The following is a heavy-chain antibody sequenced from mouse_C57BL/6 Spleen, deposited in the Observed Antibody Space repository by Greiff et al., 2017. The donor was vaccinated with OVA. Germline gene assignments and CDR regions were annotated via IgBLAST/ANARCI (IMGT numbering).Heavy chain of an antibody. V-gene: IGHV1-26*01. CDR1: GYTFTDYY. D-gene: IGHD2-4*01. CDR2: INPNNGGT. J-gene: IGHJ2*01. CDR3: ARDSYDYEA. Sequence: VQLQQSGPELVKPGASVKISCKASGYTFTDYYMNWVKQSHGQSLEWIGDINPNNGGTSYNQKFKGKATLTVDKSSSTAYMELRSLTSEDSAVYYCARDSYDYEAWGQGTTLTVSS.